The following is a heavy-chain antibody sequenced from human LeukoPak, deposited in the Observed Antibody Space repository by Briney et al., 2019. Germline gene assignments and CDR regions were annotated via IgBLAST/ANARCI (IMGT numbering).Heavy chain of an antibody. Sequence: ASVKVSCKASGYTFTSYGISWVRQAPGQGLEWMGWISAYNGNTNYAQKLQGRVTMTTDTSTSTAYMELRSLRSDDTAVYYCARDQAITFGGVIVTLDAFDIWGQGTMVTVSS. CDR2: ISAYNGNT. V-gene: IGHV1-18*01. CDR3: ARDQAITFGGVIVTLDAFDI. J-gene: IGHJ3*02. CDR1: GYTFTSYG. D-gene: IGHD3-16*02.